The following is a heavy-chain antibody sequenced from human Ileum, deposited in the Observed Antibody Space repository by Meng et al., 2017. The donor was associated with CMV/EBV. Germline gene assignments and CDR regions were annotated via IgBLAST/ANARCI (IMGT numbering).Heavy chain of an antibody. J-gene: IGHJ4*02. CDR2: INSDGSST. CDR3: ARDQRPTIFGAHKGPDY. D-gene: IGHD3-3*01. V-gene: IGHV3-74*01. CDR1: FTLSSYR. Sequence: FTLSSYRMHWVSQAPGKGLVWVSRINSDGSSTSYADSVKGRFTISRDNAKNTLYLQMNSLRAEDTAVYYCARDQRPTIFGAHKGPDYWGQGTLVTVSS.